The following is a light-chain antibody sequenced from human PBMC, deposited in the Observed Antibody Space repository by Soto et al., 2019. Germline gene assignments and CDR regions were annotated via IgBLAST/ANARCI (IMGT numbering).Light chain of an antibody. CDR1: NIGSKN. CDR3: QVWDSSTDNYV. CDR2: RDH. J-gene: IGLJ1*01. V-gene: IGLV3-9*01. Sequence: SYELTQPLSVSVAPGQTARITCAGNNIGSKNVHWYQQKPGQAPVLVINRDHNRPSGTPERFSGSNSGNTATLTISRAQAGDEADYYCQVWDSSTDNYVFGTGTKVTVL.